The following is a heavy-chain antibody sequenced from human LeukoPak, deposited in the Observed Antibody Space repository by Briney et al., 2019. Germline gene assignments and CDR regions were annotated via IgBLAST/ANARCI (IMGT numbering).Heavy chain of an antibody. CDR3: ASVAPLLWFGEPIDY. CDR2: IYYSGST. Sequence: PSETLSLTCTVSGGSISSSSYYWGWIRQPPGKGLEWIGSIYYSGSTYYNPSLKSRVTISVDTSKNHFSPKLSSVTAADTAVYYCASVAPLLWFGEPIDYWGQGTLVTVSS. V-gene: IGHV4-39*07. CDR1: GGSISSSSYY. D-gene: IGHD3-10*01. J-gene: IGHJ4*02.